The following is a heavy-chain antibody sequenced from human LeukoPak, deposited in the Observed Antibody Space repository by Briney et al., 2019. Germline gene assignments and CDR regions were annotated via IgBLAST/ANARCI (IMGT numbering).Heavy chain of an antibody. CDR3: ARQGYADFSPRPFDY. V-gene: IGHV4-39*01. CDR2: IYYSGST. Sequence: SETLSLTCTVSGGSIRNSGYYWGWIREPPGKGLEWIGSIYYSGSTYYKPSLKSRVTISVDTSKNQFSLNLNSVTAADTAVYYCARQGYADFSPRPFDYWGQGTLVTVSS. D-gene: IGHD4-17*01. CDR1: GGSIRNSGYY. J-gene: IGHJ4*02.